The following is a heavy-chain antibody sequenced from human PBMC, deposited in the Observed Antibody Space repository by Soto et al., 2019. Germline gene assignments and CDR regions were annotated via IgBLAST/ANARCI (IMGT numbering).Heavy chain of an antibody. CDR3: ARGGTPFDY. CDR2: ISHDGSNK. D-gene: IGHD1-1*01. Sequence: QVQLVESGGGVVQPGRSLRLSCAASGFTCSGYAMHWVRQAPGKGLEWVAFISHDGSNKYYADSVKGRFTISRDNSKNTLYLQMNSLRAEDTAVYYCARGGTPFDYWGQGTLVTVSS. V-gene: IGHV3-30-3*01. J-gene: IGHJ4*02. CDR1: GFTCSGYA.